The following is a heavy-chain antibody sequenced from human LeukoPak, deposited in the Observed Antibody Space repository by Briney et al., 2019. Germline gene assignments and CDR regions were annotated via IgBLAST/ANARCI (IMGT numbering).Heavy chain of an antibody. V-gene: IGHV3-9*03. Sequence: GRSLRLSCAASGFTFDDYAMQWVPQAPRKGLECVSGITWNGGKIGYADSVKGRFTVSMENGKTFLYLKLTSLRAETMALYYCARARGGVFDIWGQGTTVTVSS. CDR1: GFTFDDYA. CDR2: ITWNGGKI. D-gene: IGHD3-10*01. CDR3: ARARGGVFDI. J-gene: IGHJ3*02.